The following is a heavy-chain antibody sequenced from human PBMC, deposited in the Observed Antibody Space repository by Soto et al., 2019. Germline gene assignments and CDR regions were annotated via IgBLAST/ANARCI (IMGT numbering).Heavy chain of an antibody. V-gene: IGHV3-72*01. D-gene: IGHD5-12*01. J-gene: IGHJ1*01. CDR3: ARGGLPPARVFQH. Sequence: GGSLRLSCAASGFTFSDHYMDWVRQAPGKGLEWVGRSRDKANSYTTEYAASVKGRFTISRDDSKNSLYLQMNSLKTEDTAVYYCARGGLPPARVFQHWGQGTLVTVSS. CDR2: SRDKANSYTT. CDR1: GFTFSDHY.